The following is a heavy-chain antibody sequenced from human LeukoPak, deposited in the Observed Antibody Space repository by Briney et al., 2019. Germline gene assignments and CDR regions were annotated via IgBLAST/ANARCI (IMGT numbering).Heavy chain of an antibody. CDR1: GFTIGSNW. D-gene: IGHD6-13*01. V-gene: IGHV3-7*01. Sequence: PGGSLRLSCAASGFTIGSNWMSWVRQAPGKGLEWVANIKQDGSEKYYVDSVKGRFTISRDNAKNSLYLQMNSLRAEDSAVYYCARRQQLLYYFNYYMDVWGKGTPVTVSS. J-gene: IGHJ6*03. CDR2: IKQDGSEK. CDR3: ARRQQLLYYFNYYMDV.